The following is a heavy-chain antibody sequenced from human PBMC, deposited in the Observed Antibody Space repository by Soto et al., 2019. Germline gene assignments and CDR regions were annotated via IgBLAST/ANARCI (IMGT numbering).Heavy chain of an antibody. Sequence: SETLSLTCTVSGGSVSSSIYYWGWIRQPPGKGLEWIGSIYYSGSTYYNPSLKSRVTISVDTSKNQFSLKLSSVTAADTAVYYCARLTEGSLYFDYWGQGTLVTVSS. CDR2: IYYSGST. V-gene: IGHV4-39*01. D-gene: IGHD2-8*02. J-gene: IGHJ4*02. CDR3: ARLTEGSLYFDY. CDR1: GGSVSSSIYY.